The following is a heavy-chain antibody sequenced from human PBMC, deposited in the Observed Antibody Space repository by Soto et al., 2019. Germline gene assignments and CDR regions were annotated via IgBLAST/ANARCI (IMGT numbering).Heavy chain of an antibody. CDR3: ARGLDFWSGPAGHYGMDV. D-gene: IGHD3-3*01. V-gene: IGHV4-4*02. CDR2: LYHSGST. J-gene: IGHJ6*02. CDR1: GGSISSSNW. Sequence: SETLSLTCAVSGGSISSSNWWNWVRQPPGKGLEWIGDLYHSGSTNYNPSLKSRVTMSVDKSKNKFSLKLSSVTAADTAVYYCARGLDFWSGPAGHYGMDVWGQGTTVTVSS.